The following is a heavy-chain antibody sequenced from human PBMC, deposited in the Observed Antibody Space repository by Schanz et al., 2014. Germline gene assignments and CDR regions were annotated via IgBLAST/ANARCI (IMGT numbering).Heavy chain of an antibody. D-gene: IGHD2-15*01. V-gene: IGHV3-30-3*01. CDR3: AKGMGYCSGGTCYDYYYYGLDV. CDR2: ISNDGSIK. J-gene: IGHJ6*02. CDR1: GFTFSSYA. Sequence: QVQLLQFGGGVVQPGRSLRLSCAASGFTFSSYAMHWVRQAPGKGLEWVALISNDGSIKYYADSVEGRFTISRDNSENTLYLQMNSLSADDTAVFYCAKGMGYCSGGTCYDYYYYGLDVWGQGTTGTVSS.